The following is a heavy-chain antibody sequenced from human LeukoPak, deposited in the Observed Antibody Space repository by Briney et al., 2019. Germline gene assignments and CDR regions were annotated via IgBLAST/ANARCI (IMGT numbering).Heavy chain of an antibody. Sequence: GESLKISCKASGYSFSTHWIGWVRQMPGKGLEWMGIIYPGDSDATYSPSFQGQVNISADKSTSTAYLQWGSLRASDTAIYYCARQFLGGIIDYFDYWGQGTLVTVSS. D-gene: IGHD3-16*02. V-gene: IGHV5-51*01. CDR3: ARQFLGGIIDYFDY. CDR1: GYSFSTHW. J-gene: IGHJ4*02. CDR2: IYPGDSDA.